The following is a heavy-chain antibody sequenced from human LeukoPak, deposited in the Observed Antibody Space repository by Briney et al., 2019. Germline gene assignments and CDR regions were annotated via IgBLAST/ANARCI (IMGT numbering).Heavy chain of an antibody. D-gene: IGHD4-11*01. J-gene: IGHJ4*02. V-gene: IGHV5-51*03. CDR2: IYPGDYDT. Sequence: GQSLKISRKGSGYSFSNSWIAWVRQMPGRGLEYLGIIYPGDYDTRYSPSFRGQVTISVDKSISTAYLQWTSLKASDTAIYYCARAPTSVSNPYYFDSWGQGTLVTVSS. CDR3: ARAPTSVSNPYYFDS. CDR1: GYSFSNSW.